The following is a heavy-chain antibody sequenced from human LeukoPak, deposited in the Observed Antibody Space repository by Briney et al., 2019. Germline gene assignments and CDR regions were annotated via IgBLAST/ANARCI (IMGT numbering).Heavy chain of an antibody. Sequence: SETLSLTCTVSGASISYYYWSWIRQPAGKGLEWIGRIYGSGSTNYNPSLQSRLTISVDTSRNQFSLKLTSVTAADTAVYYCASRMSVTGTLRYYFDYWGQGTLVTVSS. CDR3: ASRMSVTGTLRYYFDY. CDR1: GASISYYY. D-gene: IGHD6-19*01. J-gene: IGHJ4*02. CDR2: IYGSGST. V-gene: IGHV4-4*07.